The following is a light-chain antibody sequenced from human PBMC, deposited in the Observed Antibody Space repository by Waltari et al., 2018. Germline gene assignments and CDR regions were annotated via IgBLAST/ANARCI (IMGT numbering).Light chain of an antibody. Sequence: SYELTQPPSVSVSPGQTARITCSGDALPKQYASWYQQKPGQAPGLVIYKDSERPSGIPDRFSGSSSGTTVTLTISGVQAEDEADYYCQSADSSGTWVFGGGTKLTVL. J-gene: IGLJ3*02. CDR1: ALPKQY. V-gene: IGLV3-25*03. CDR3: QSADSSGTWV. CDR2: KDS.